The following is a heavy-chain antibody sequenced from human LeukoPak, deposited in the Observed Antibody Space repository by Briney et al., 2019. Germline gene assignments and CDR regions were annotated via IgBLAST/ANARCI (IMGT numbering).Heavy chain of an antibody. CDR2: GDYSGGT. CDR1: GDSFTSVTDY. Sequence: SETLSLTCIVSGDSFTSVTDYWAWIRQPPGKGLEWIASGDYSGGTYYNPSLESRVAISADMSKNQISLKLTSVTGADTAVYYCAGERGEEYSSGWYKTNYFYNWGQGIRVTVSS. J-gene: IGHJ4*02. V-gene: IGHV4-39*07. D-gene: IGHD6-19*01. CDR3: AGERGEEYSSGWYKTNYFYN.